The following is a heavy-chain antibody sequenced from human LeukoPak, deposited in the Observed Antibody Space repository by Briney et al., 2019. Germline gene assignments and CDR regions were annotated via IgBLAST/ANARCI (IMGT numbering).Heavy chain of an antibody. CDR1: GFTFSSYN. J-gene: IGHJ4*02. V-gene: IGHV3-21*01. Sequence: GGSLRLSCAASGFTFSSYNMNWVRQAPGKGLEWVSSISSSSSYIYYADSVKGRFTISRDNAKNSLFLQMNSLRAEDTAVYYCATSPYDSSAYSAYWGQGTLVTVSS. D-gene: IGHD3-22*01. CDR2: ISSSSSYI. CDR3: ATSPYDSSAYSAY.